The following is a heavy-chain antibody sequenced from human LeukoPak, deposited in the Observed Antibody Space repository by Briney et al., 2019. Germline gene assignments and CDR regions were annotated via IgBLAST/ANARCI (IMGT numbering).Heavy chain of an antibody. J-gene: IGHJ3*02. D-gene: IGHD3-22*01. CDR1: GYTFTSYG. V-gene: IGHV1-18*01. CDR2: ISAYNGNT. Sequence: ASVKVSCKASGYTFTSYGISWVRQAPGQGLEWTGWISAYNGNTNYAQKLQGRVTMTTDTSTSTAYMELRSLRSDDTAVYYCARARLLRDAFDIWGQGTMVTVSS. CDR3: ARARLLRDAFDI.